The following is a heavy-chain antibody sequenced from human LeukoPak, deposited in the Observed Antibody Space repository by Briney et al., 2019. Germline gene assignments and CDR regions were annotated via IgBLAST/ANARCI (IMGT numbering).Heavy chain of an antibody. CDR1: GFTFSSYA. CDR2: ISGSGGST. V-gene: IGHV3-23*01. J-gene: IGHJ3*02. CDR3: ARSSAGIDAFDI. Sequence: GGSLRLSCAASGFTFSSYAMSWVRQAPGKGLEWVSAISGSGGSTYYADSVKGRFTISRDNSKNTLYLQMNSLRAEDTAVYYCARSSAGIDAFDIWGQGTMVTVSS. D-gene: IGHD1-1*01.